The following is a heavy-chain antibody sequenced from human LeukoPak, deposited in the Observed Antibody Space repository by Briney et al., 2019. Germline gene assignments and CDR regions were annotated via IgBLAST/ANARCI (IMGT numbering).Heavy chain of an antibody. CDR3: AKEEGWGVNSFDM. CDR1: GGSISDYY. CDR2: IYHSGST. J-gene: IGHJ3*02. D-gene: IGHD1-26*01. Sequence: SETLSLTCTVSGGSISDYYWSWIRQPPGKGLEWIGYIYHSGSTRYSPSLKSRVTISVDTSKNQFSLKLTSVTAADTAVYYCAKEEGWGVNSFDMWGQGTMVTVSS. V-gene: IGHV4-59*01.